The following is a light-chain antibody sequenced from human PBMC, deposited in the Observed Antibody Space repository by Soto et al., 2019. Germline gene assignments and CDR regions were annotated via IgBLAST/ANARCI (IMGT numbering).Light chain of an antibody. J-gene: IGLJ2*01. CDR1: SGSIASNY. CDR2: EDN. CDR3: QSYDSSTVV. V-gene: IGLV6-57*04. Sequence: NFMLTQPHSVSESPGKTVTISCTRSSGSIASNYVQWYQQRPGSAPTTVIYEDNQRPSGVPDRFSCSTDGASNSASLTISGVQTEDEADYYCQSYDSSTVVFGGGTKVTVL.